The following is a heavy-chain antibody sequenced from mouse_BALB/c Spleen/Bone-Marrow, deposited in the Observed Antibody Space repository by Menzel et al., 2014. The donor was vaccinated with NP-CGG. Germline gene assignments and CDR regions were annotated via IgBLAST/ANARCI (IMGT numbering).Heavy chain of an antibody. D-gene: IGHD1-1*02. J-gene: IGHJ2*01. CDR1: GHTFTDHW. CDR2: IDISDSYT. CDR3: ARGGANVDY. V-gene: IGHV1-69*01. Sequence: VQLQQFGAELVMPGASVKMSCKASGHTFTDHWMHWVKQRPGQGLEWIGAIDISDSYTTYNQKFKGKATLTVDESSSTAYMQLSRLTSEDSAVYYCARGGANVDYWGQGTPLTVSS.